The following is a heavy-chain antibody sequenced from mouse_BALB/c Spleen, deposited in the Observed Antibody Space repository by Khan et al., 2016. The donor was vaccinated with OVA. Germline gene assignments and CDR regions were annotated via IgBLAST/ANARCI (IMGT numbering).Heavy chain of an antibody. J-gene: IGHJ2*01. CDR1: GYSITTDYA. CDR2: ISYSGNT. CDR3: ARIYGGDFDY. D-gene: IGHD1-1*01. Sequence: DVKLQESGPGLVKPSQSLSLTCTVTGYSITTDYAWNWIRQFPGSKLEWMGNISYSGNTKYNPSLKSRISITRDTSKNQFFLQLKSVTTEDTARYYCARIYGGDFDYWGQGTTLTVSS. V-gene: IGHV3-2*02.